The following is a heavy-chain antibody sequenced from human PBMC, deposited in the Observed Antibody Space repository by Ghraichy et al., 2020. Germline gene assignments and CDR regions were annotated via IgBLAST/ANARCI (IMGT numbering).Heavy chain of an antibody. V-gene: IGHV3-23*01. CDR2: ISGSGAST. J-gene: IGHJ6*02. CDR3: AKLGPGGVYRNASFYYYGLDV. D-gene: IGHD4-11*01. CDR1: GFTFSNFA. Sequence: GGSLRLSCAASGFTFSNFAMSWVRQASGKGLEWVSSISGSGASTHYSDSVKGRFTVSRDSSKNTLYLQMNSLRAADTALYYCAKLGPGGVYRNASFYYYGLDVWGQGTTVTVSS.